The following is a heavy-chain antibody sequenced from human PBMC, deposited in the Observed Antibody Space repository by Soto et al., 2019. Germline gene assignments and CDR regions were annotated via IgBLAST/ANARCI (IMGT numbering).Heavy chain of an antibody. D-gene: IGHD3-9*01. CDR2: IYYSGST. Sequence: PSETLSLTCTVSGGSISSYYWSWIRQPPGKGLEWIGYIYYSGSTNYNPSLKSRVTISVDTSKNQFSLKLSSVTAADTAVYYCARVVNYDILTGYSGEGYRGEYYFDYWGQGTLVTVSS. CDR3: ARVVNYDILTGYSGEGYRGEYYFDY. V-gene: IGHV4-59*01. CDR1: GGSISSYY. J-gene: IGHJ4*02.